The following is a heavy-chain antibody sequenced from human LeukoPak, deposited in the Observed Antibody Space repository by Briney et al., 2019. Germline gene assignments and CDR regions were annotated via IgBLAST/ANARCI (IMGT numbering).Heavy chain of an antibody. CDR3: ARANFWYGSDFLDY. CDR2: MNPNSGNT. D-gene: IGHD3-10*01. CDR1: GYTFTSYD. V-gene: IGHV1-8*01. Sequence: EASVKVSCKASGYTFTSYDINWVRQATGQGLEWMGWMNPNSGNTGYAQKFQGRVTMTRNTSISTAYMELSSLRSEDTAVYYCARANFWYGSDFLDYWGQGTLVTVSS. J-gene: IGHJ4*02.